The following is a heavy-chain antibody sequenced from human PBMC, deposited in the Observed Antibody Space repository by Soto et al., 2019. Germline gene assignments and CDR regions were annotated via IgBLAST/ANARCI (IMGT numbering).Heavy chain of an antibody. CDR2: IYYSGST. V-gene: IGHV4-39*01. D-gene: IGHD6-13*01. Sequence: SETLSLTCTVSGGSISSSSYYWGWIRQPPGKGLEWIGSIYYSGSTYYNPSLKSRVTISVDTSKNQFSLKLSSVTAADTAVYYCARGARIAAHNWGQGTLVTVSS. CDR1: GGSISSSSYY. CDR3: ARGARIAAHN. J-gene: IGHJ4*02.